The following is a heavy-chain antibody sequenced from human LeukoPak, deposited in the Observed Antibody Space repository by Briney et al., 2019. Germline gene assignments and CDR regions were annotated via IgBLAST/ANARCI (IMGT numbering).Heavy chain of an antibody. CDR1: GGTFSSYA. D-gene: IGHD3-9*01. V-gene: IGHV1-69*13. Sequence: ASVTVSCKASGGTFSSYAISWVRQAPGQGLEWMGGIIPIFGTATYAQKFQGRVTITADESTSTVYMELSSLRSEDTAVYYCARDGDGILTGYYHYWGQGTLVTVSS. CDR3: ARDGDGILTGYYHY. CDR2: IIPIFGTA. J-gene: IGHJ4*02.